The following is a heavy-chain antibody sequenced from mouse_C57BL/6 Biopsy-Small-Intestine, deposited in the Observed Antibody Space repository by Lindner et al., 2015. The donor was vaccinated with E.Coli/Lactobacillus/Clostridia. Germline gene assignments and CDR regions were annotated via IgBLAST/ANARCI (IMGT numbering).Heavy chain of an antibody. J-gene: IGHJ4*01. CDR2: ISSGSSTI. V-gene: IGHV5-17*01. CDR1: GFSFNTYA. Sequence: VQLQESGGGLVQPKGSLKLSCAASGFSFNTYAMHWVRQAPEKGLEWVAYISSGSSTIYYEDTMEGRFTVSRDNAKNTLFLQMTSLRSEDTAMYYCARPYYYAMDYWGQGTSVTVSS. CDR3: ARPYYYAMDY.